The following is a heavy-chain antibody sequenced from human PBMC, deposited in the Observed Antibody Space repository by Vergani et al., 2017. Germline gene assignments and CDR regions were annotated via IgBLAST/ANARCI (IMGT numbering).Heavy chain of an antibody. CDR3: ARSSGYYSYYFDF. J-gene: IGHJ4*02. CDR1: GYTFTSYY. D-gene: IGHD3-22*01. Sequence: QVQLVQSGAEVKKPGAAAKVSCKASGYTFTSYYMHWVRQAPGQGLEWMGIINPSGGSTSYAQKFQGRVTILADESTSTAYMELSSLRSEDTAVYYCARSSGYYSYYFDFWGQGTLVTVSS. V-gene: IGHV1-46*01. CDR2: INPSGGST.